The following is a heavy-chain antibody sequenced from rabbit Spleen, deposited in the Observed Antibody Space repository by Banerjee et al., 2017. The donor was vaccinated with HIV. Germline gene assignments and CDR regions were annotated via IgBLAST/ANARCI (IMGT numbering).Heavy chain of an antibody. CDR2: IDIGSSDFT. CDR3: GRSYVGKAITSLNL. Sequence: QSLEESGGDLVKPGASLTLTCIASGVSFSGDSYMCWVRQAPGKGLEWIACIDIGSSDFTYFATWAKGRFTISKTSSTTGTLQVTRLTAADTATYFCGRSYVGKAITSLNLWGQGTLVTVS. J-gene: IGHJ4*01. V-gene: IGHV1S40*01. D-gene: IGHD4-2*01. CDR1: GVSFSGDSY.